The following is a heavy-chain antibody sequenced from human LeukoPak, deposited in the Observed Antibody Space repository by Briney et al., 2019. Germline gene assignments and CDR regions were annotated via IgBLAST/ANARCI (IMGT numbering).Heavy chain of an antibody. V-gene: IGHV1-69*13. CDR2: IIPIFGTA. CDR1: GGTFSSCA. Sequence: WASVKVSCKASGGTFSSCAISWVRQAPGQGLEWMGGIIPIFGTANYAQKFQGRVTITADESTSTAYMELSSLRSEDTAVYYCARGYYYDSSGHYYYYGMDVWGQGTTVTVSS. CDR3: ARGYYYDSSGHYYYYGMDV. D-gene: IGHD3-22*01. J-gene: IGHJ6*02.